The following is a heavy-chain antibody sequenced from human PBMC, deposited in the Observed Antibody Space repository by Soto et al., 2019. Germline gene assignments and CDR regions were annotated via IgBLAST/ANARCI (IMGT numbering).Heavy chain of an antibody. J-gene: IGHJ3*02. Sequence: PGGSLRLSCAASRFTFSDYYMSWIRQAPGKGLEWVSYISSSSSYTDYADSVKGRFTISRDNAKNSLYLQMNSLRVEDTAVYYCAREGQSRYNAFDIWGQGTMVTVSS. CDR3: AREGQSRYNAFDI. D-gene: IGHD2-2*02. CDR1: RFTFSDYY. V-gene: IGHV3-11*05. CDR2: ISSSSSYT.